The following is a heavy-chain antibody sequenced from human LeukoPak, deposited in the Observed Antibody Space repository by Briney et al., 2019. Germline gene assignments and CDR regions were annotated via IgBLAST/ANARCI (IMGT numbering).Heavy chain of an antibody. CDR2: ISGSSSTI. V-gene: IGHV3-48*02. Sequence: GGSLRLSCAASGFTFSSYSMNWVRRAPGKGLEWVSYISGSSSTIYYAGSVKGRFTISRDNAKNSLYLQMNSPRDEDTAVYYCASEVYFFDNRGSGAFDVWGPGTMVTVSS. J-gene: IGHJ3*01. CDR1: GFTFSSYS. D-gene: IGHD3-22*01. CDR3: ASEVYFFDNRGSGAFDV.